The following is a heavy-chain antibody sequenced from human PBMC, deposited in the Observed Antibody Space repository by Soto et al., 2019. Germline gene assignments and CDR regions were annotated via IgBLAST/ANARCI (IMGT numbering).Heavy chain of an antibody. CDR3: ARVVEVPAAIYFDY. Sequence: ASVKVSCKASGYTFTSYAMHWLRQAPGQRLEWMGWINAGNGNTKYSQKFQGRVTITRDTSASTAYMELSSLRSEDTAVYYCARVVEVPAAIYFDYWGQGTLVTVS. CDR1: GYTFTSYA. D-gene: IGHD2-2*02. J-gene: IGHJ4*02. V-gene: IGHV1-3*01. CDR2: INAGNGNT.